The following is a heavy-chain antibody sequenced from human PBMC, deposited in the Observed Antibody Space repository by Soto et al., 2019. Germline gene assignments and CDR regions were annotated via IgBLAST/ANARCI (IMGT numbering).Heavy chain of an antibody. Sequence: EVQLVESGGGLVQPGGSLRLSYAASGFTFSNYWMYWVCQAPGKGLEWVSRINSDGSVASYADSVKGRLTISRDNVKNTLYLQMDSLRAEDTAVYYCARGDCVGGSCYSLAGSFYCYMDAWGKGTTVTVFS. CDR1: GFTFSNYW. J-gene: IGHJ6*03. V-gene: IGHV3-74*02. D-gene: IGHD2-15*01. CDR3: ARGDCVGGSCYSLAGSFYCYMDA. CDR2: INSDGSVA.